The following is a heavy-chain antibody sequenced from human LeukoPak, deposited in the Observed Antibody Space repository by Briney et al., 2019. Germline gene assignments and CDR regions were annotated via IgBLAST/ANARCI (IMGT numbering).Heavy chain of an antibody. Sequence: GGPLRLSCAASGFTFSGYWINWVRQAPGRGLEWVANIKQDGSEKFYVDSVKGRFTISRDNAKNSLYLQMNSLRVEDTAVYYCVRSSGWVLDYWGQGTQVTVSS. V-gene: IGHV3-7*01. CDR2: IKQDGSEK. J-gene: IGHJ4*02. D-gene: IGHD6-19*01. CDR3: VRSSGWVLDY. CDR1: GFTFSGYW.